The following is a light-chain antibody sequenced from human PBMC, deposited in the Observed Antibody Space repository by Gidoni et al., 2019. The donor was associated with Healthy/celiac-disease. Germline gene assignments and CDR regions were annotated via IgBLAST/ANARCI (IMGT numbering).Light chain of an antibody. CDR3: QQRSNWPPIT. CDR1: QRVSSY. Sequence: EIVLTQSTATLSLSQGVRATLSCRASQRVSSYLAWYQQKPGQAPRLLIYDASNRSTGIPARFSGSGSWTDFTLTVSSLEPEDFAVYYCQQRSNWPPITFGQGTRLEI. J-gene: IGKJ5*01. CDR2: DAS. V-gene: IGKV3-11*01.